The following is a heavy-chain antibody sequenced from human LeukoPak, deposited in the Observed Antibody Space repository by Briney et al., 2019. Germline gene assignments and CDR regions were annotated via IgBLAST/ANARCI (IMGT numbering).Heavy chain of an antibody. D-gene: IGHD3-9*01. J-gene: IGHJ4*02. V-gene: IGHV1-2*02. Sequence: GASVKVSCKASGYTFTGYYMHWVRQAPGQGLEWMGWINPNSGGTNYAQKFQGRVTMTRDTSISTAYMELSRLRSDDTAVYYCARVSDILTGYSPPDYWGQGTLVTVSS. CDR2: INPNSGGT. CDR3: ARVSDILTGYSPPDY. CDR1: GYTFTGYY.